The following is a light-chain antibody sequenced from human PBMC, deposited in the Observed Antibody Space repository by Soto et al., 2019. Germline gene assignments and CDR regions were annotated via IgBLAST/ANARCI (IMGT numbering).Light chain of an antibody. Sequence: VLTPPPSASATPGQRVAISCSGSSSNIGSHTVNWYHQLPGTAPKLLIYSNDQRPSGVPGRFSGSKSGTSASLAISGLQSEDEGEYYCATWEDSLNGPVFGGGTKLTVL. CDR1: SSNIGSHT. CDR2: SND. CDR3: ATWEDSLNGPV. J-gene: IGLJ3*02. V-gene: IGLV1-44*01.